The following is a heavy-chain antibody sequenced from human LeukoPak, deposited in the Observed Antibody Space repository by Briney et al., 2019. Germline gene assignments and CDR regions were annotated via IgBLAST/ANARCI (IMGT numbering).Heavy chain of an antibody. CDR1: GYTLTELS. V-gene: IGHV1-24*01. CDR3: ATDRIDSSGYYYPYFDY. J-gene: IGHJ4*02. Sequence: ASVKVSCKVSGYTLTELSMHWVRQAPGKGLEWMGGFDPEDGETIYAQKFQGRVTMTEDTSTDTAYMELSSLRSEDTAVYYCATDRIDSSGYYYPYFDYWGQGTLVTVSS. D-gene: IGHD3-22*01. CDR2: FDPEDGET.